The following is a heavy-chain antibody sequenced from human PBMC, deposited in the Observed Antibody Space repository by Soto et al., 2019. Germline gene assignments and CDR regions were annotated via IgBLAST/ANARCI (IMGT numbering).Heavy chain of an antibody. J-gene: IGHJ6*04. CDR2: IIPIFGTA. CDR1: GGTFSSYA. D-gene: IGHD3-22*01. Sequence: SVKVSCKAPGGTFSSYAISWVRQAPGQGLEWMGGIIPIFGTANYAQKFQGRVTITADESTSTAYMELSSLRSEDTAVYYCVREDENTMIPTKTSSYGMDVCGKGTTVNV. CDR3: VREDENTMIPTKTSSYGMDV. V-gene: IGHV1-69*13.